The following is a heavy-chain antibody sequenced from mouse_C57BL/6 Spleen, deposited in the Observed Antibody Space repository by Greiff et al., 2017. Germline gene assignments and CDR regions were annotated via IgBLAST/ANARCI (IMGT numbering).Heavy chain of an antibody. CDR1: GYTFTSYT. D-gene: IGHD1-1*01. CDR2: INPSGGDT. J-gene: IGHJ2*01. CDR3: ARDDYYDSSCHYFDY. Sequence: QVQLQQSGAELARPGASVKISCKASGYTFTSYTMHWVKQRPGQGLEWIGYINPSGGDTKYNRKFKDKATLTADKSSSTAYMQLSSLTSESSAVYYCARDDYYDSSCHYFDYWGQGTTLTVSS. V-gene: IGHV1-4*01.